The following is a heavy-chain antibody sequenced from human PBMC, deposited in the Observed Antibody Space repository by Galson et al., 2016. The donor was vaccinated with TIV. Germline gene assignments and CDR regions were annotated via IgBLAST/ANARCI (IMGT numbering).Heavy chain of an antibody. J-gene: IGHJ5*02. CDR1: GDSISSYY. D-gene: IGHD2-8*01. CDR2: QHYTGSN. Sequence: ETLSLTCTVSGDSISSYYWSWIRQPPGKGLEWIGYQHYTGSNNHNPSLKSRVTMSLDTARNQFFLTLTSVTVADTAVYFCATMCSNGWFENWGRGTLVTVSS. CDR3: ATMCSNGWFEN. V-gene: IGHV4-59*01.